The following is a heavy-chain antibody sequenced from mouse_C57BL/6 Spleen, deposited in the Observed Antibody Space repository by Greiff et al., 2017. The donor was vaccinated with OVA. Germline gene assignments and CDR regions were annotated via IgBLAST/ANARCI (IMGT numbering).Heavy chain of an antibody. CDR2: ISDGGSYT. CDR3: ARGDYYGSSYGAMDY. Sequence: EVHLVESGGGLVKPGGSLKLSCAASGFTFSSYAMSWVRQTPEKRLEWVATISDGGSYTYYPDNVKGRFTISRDNAKNNLYLQMSHLKSEDTAMYYCARGDYYGSSYGAMDYWGQGTSVTVSS. V-gene: IGHV5-4*01. CDR1: GFTFSSYA. J-gene: IGHJ4*01. D-gene: IGHD1-1*01.